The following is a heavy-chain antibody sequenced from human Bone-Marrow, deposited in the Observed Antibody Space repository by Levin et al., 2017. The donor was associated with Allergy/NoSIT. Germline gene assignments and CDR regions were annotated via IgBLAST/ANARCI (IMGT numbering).Heavy chain of an antibody. CDR1: GGSFSAYY. V-gene: IGHV4-34*01. D-gene: IGHD5-18*01. J-gene: IGHJ4*02. Sequence: SETLSLTCAVYGGSFSAYYWSWIRQPPGKGLEWIGEIDHGGSTSHNPSLKSRVTILVDTSKNQFSLKLSSVTAADTAGYYCASSPHGYTYDFDYWGQGTLVTVSS. CDR2: IDHGGST. CDR3: ASSPHGYTYDFDY.